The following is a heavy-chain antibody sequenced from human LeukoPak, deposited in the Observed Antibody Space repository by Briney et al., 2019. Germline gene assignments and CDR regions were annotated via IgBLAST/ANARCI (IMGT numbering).Heavy chain of an antibody. J-gene: IGHJ4*02. Sequence: PSETLSLTCAVYGGSFSGYYWSWIRQPPGKGLEWIGEINHSGSTNYNPSLKSRVTISVDTSKNQFSLKLSSVTAADTAVYYCADGSGSSWGQGTLVTVSS. V-gene: IGHV4-34*01. CDR3: ADGSGSS. D-gene: IGHD3-10*01. CDR1: GGSFSGYY. CDR2: INHSGST.